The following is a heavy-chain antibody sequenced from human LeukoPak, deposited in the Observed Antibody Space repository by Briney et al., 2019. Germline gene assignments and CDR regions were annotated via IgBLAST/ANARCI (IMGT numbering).Heavy chain of an antibody. J-gene: IGHJ5*02. Sequence: GASVKVSCKASGYTFTSYYMHWVRQAPGQGLEWRGIINPSGGSTSYAQKFQGRVTMTRDTSTSTVYMELSSLRSEDTAVYYCARDRRCSGGSCYSSLDPWGQGTLVTVSS. CDR2: INPSGGST. CDR1: GYTFTSYY. CDR3: ARDRRCSGGSCYSSLDP. V-gene: IGHV1-46*01. D-gene: IGHD2-15*01.